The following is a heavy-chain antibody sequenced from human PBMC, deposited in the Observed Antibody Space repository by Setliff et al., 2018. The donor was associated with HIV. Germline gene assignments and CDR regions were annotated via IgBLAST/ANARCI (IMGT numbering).Heavy chain of an antibody. CDR3: ARARWNEVSPLYYPDL. J-gene: IGHJ5*02. D-gene: IGHD1-1*01. CDR2: ININTGNP. CDR1: GYTFTSYA. Sequence: ASVKVSCKASGYTFTSYAMNWVRQAPGQGLEWMGWININTGNPTYAQGFTGRFVFSLDTSVSTAYLQTSSLKAEDTAVYYCARARWNEVSPLYYPDLWGQGTLVTVSS. V-gene: IGHV7-4-1*02.